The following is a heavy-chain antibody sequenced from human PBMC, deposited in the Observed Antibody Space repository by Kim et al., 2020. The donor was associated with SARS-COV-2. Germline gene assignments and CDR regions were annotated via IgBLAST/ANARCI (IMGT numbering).Heavy chain of an antibody. J-gene: IGHJ4*02. CDR2: VSNEGRKK. CDR1: GFNFSNYG. D-gene: IGHD2-15*01. CDR3: VKEAAFTTVVVDYYFDY. V-gene: IGHV3-30*18. Sequence: GGSLRLSCVASGFNFSNYGMHWVRQAPGKGLEWVAIVSNEGRKKYYAGSVKGRFTFSRDNSQNTLYLQMNSLRTEDTALYYCVKEAAFTTVVVDYYFDYWGQGTLVTVSS.